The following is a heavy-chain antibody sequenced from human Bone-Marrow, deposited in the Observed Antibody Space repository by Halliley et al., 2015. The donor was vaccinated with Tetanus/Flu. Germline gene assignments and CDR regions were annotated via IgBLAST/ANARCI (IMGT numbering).Heavy chain of an antibody. CDR1: GFTFSHFG. Sequence: SLRLSCAASGFTFSHFGMHWVRQAPGKGLEWVAVIWYDGSNKYYADSVKGRFTISRDNAKNTLYLQMNSLGAEDTAVYYCAKSSHFYDRSGFDYWGQGTLFTVSS. D-gene: IGHD3-22*01. V-gene: IGHV3-33*06. CDR3: AKSSHFYDRSGFDY. J-gene: IGHJ4*02. CDR2: IWYDGSNK.